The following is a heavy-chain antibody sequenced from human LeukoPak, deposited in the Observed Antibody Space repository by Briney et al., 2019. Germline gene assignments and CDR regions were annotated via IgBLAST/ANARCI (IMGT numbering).Heavy chain of an antibody. J-gene: IGHJ5*02. Sequence: ASVNVSCTASGYTFTSYYMHWVRQAPGQGLEWMGWINPNSGGTNYAQKFQGRVTMTRDTSISTAYMELSRLRSDDTAVYYCATTFTGNYYGSGNPWGQGTLVTVSS. CDR2: INPNSGGT. D-gene: IGHD3-10*01. CDR3: ATTFTGNYYGSGNP. CDR1: GYTFTSYY. V-gene: IGHV1-2*02.